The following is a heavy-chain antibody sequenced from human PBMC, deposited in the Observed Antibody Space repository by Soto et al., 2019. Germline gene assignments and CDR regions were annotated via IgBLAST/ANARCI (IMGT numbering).Heavy chain of an antibody. CDR2: IYPGDSDP. CDR1: RYSFTNYW. D-gene: IGHD3-22*01. CDR3: ARQRIGYYESSAYYSECGMDV. V-gene: IGHV5-51*01. Sequence: GESLKISCKGSRYSFTNYWIGWVRQMPGKGLEWMGIIYPGDSDPRYSPSFQGQVTIAADKSISTAYLQWSSLEASDTAMYYCARQRIGYYESSAYYSECGMDVGVQGTTFTVFS. J-gene: IGHJ6*02.